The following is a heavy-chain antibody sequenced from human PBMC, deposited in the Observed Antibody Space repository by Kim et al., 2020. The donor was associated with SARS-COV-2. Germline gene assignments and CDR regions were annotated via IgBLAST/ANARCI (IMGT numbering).Heavy chain of an antibody. D-gene: IGHD5-18*01. Sequence: SLKSRVTISVDTSKNQFSLKLSSVTAADTAVYYCARAFGYSYGPGYDFDYWGQGTLVTVSS. V-gene: IGHV4-31*02. J-gene: IGHJ4*02. CDR3: ARAFGYSYGPGYDFDY.